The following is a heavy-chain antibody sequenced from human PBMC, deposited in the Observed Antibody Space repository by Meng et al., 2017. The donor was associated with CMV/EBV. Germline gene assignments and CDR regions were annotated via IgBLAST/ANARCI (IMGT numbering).Heavy chain of an antibody. D-gene: IGHD3-22*01. CDR2: IYTSGST. V-gene: IGHV4-4*07. CDR1: EGSISSYY. CDR3: ARGGLYYYDSSGHFDY. J-gene: IGHJ4*02. Sequence: ESGPGLVKPSGALSLTCTVSEGSISSYYWSWIRQPGGKGLEWIGRIYTSGSTNYNPSLKSRVTMSVDTSKNQFSLKLSSVTAADTAVYYCARGGLYYYDSSGHFDYWGQGTLVTVSS.